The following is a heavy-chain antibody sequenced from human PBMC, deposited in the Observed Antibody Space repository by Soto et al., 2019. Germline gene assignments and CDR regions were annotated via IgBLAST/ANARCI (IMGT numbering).Heavy chain of an antibody. J-gene: IGHJ3*02. V-gene: IGHV1-18*01. CDR2: ISAYNGNT. CDR3: ASPSYDILTGYSGDDAFDI. D-gene: IGHD3-9*01. CDR1: GGTFSSHA. Sequence: ASVKVSCKASGGTFSSHAISWVRQAPGQGLEWMGWISAYNGNTNYAQKLQGTVTMTTDTSTSTAYMELRSLRSDDTAVYYCASPSYDILTGYSGDDAFDIWGQGTMVTVSS.